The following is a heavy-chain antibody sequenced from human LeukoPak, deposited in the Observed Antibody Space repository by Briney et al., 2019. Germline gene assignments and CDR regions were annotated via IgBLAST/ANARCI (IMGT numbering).Heavy chain of an antibody. J-gene: IGHJ4*02. CDR3: GRINEADSD. D-gene: IGHD1-1*01. CDR2: INSDGTAT. V-gene: IGHV3-74*01. CDR1: GFTFSTYW. Sequence: GGSLRLSCAVSGFTFSTYWMHWVRQARGKGLVWVSRINSDGTATHYADSVQGRFIISRDNAKNTLYLQMNSLRVEDTAVYYCGRINEADSDWGQGALVTVSS.